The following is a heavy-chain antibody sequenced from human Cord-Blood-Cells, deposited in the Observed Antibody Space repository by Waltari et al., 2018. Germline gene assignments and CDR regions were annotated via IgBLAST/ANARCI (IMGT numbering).Heavy chain of an antibody. D-gene: IGHD1-26*01. Sequence: VQLVPSGAEVKRPGESLTISCTGSGYSFTTSWIAWVRRLPGKGLEWMGIIYPGDSDTRYSPSFQGQVTISADKSISTAYLQWSSLKASDTAMYYCARLQAYSGSYYFDYWGQGTLVTVSS. V-gene: IGHV5-51*03. CDR1: GYSFTTSW. CDR2: IYPGDSDT. CDR3: ARLQAYSGSYYFDY. J-gene: IGHJ4*02.